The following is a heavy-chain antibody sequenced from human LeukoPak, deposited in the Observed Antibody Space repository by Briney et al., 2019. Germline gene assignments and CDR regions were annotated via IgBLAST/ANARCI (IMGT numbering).Heavy chain of an antibody. CDR2: IYYSGST. CDR1: XGSISSYY. Sequence: KPSETLSLTCTVSXGSISSYYWSWIRQPPGKGLEWIGYIYYSGSTNYNPSLKSRVTISVDTSKNQFSLKLSSVTAADTAVYFCAGGTGDAFDIWGQGTMVTVSS. J-gene: IGHJ3*02. V-gene: IGHV4-59*01. CDR3: AGGTGDAFDI.